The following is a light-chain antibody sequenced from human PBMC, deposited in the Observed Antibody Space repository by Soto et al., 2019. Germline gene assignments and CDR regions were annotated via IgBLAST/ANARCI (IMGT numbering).Light chain of an antibody. CDR2: AAS. CDR1: QGIRND. J-gene: IGKJ1*01. Sequence: AIQMTQSPSSPSASVGDRVTITCRASQGIRNDLGWYQQRPGKAPKLLIYAASSLHSGVQSRFSGSGSGTDFSLTISSLQPEDFATYFCLQDYSYPWTFGQGTKVEIK. V-gene: IGKV1-6*01. CDR3: LQDYSYPWT.